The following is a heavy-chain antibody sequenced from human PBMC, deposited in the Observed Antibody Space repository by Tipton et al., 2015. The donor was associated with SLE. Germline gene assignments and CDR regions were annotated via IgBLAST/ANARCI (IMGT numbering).Heavy chain of an antibody. V-gene: IGHV3-23*01. CDR1: GFTFSSYA. CDR3: ARDGEVGDHIDY. CDR2: ISGSGGST. Sequence: SLRLSCAASGFTFSSYAMSWVRQAPGKGLEWVSAISGSGGSTYYADSVKGRFTISRDNSKNTLYLQMNSLRAEDTAVYYCARDGEVGDHIDYWGQGTLVTVSS. D-gene: IGHD2-21*01. J-gene: IGHJ4*02.